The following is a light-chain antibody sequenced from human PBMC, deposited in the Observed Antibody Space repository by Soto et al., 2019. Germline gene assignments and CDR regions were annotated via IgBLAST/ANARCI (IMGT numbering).Light chain of an antibody. CDR1: QSVSSSY. Sequence: EIVLTQSPGTLALSPGERATLSCRASQSVSSSYLAWYQQKPGQAPRPLIYGASSRAIGIPDRFSGSGSGTDFTLTIRRLEAEALSVYSCQQYGSSPWTCGQGIKVEI. J-gene: IGKJ1*01. CDR2: GAS. V-gene: IGKV3-20*01. CDR3: QQYGSSPWT.